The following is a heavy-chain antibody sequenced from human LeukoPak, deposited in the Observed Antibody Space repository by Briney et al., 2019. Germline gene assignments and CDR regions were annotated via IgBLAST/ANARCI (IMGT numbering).Heavy chain of an antibody. CDR1: GFTFSSYS. J-gene: IGHJ4*02. CDR2: ISSSSSYI. CDR3: ARSRTTVTTFFDY. V-gene: IGHV3-21*01. Sequence: GGSLRLSCAASGFTFSSYSMNWVRQAPGKGLEWVSSISSSSSYIYYADSMKGRFTISRDNAKNSLYLQMNSLRAEDTAVYYCARSRTTVTTFFDYWGQGTLVTVSS. D-gene: IGHD4-17*01.